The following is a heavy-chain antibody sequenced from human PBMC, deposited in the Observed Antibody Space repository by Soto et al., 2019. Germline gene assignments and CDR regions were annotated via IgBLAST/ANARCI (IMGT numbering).Heavy chain of an antibody. CDR3: ARRGVRGVIITGEAFDI. CDR2: IYYSGST. V-gene: IGHV4-39*01. CDR1: GCSISSSSYY. D-gene: IGHD3-10*01. J-gene: IGHJ3*02. Sequence: QLQLQESGPGLVKPSETLSLTCTVSGCSISSSSYYWGWIRQPPGKGLEWIGGIYYSGSTYYNPSLNCRVTISVYASKNQFSLRLTSVTAADTAVYYCARRGVRGVIITGEAFDIWGQGTMVTVSS.